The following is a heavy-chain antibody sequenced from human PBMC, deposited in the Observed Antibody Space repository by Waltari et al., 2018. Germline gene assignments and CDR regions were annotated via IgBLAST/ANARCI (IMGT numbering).Heavy chain of an antibody. CDR2: IRYDGSNK. Sequence: QVQLVESGGGVVQPGGSLRLSCAASGFTFSSYGMHWVRQAPGKGLEWVAFIRYDGSNKYYADSVKGRFTISRDNSKNTLYLQMNSLRAEDTAVYYCAKGRVNPGIAAAGTNYYMDVWGKGTTVTVSS. J-gene: IGHJ6*03. D-gene: IGHD6-13*01. CDR3: AKGRVNPGIAAAGTNYYMDV. CDR1: GFTFSSYG. V-gene: IGHV3-30*02.